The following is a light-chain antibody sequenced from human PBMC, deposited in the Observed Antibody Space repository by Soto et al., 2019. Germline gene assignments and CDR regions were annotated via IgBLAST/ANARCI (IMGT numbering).Light chain of an antibody. CDR2: EVS. Sequence: DVVMTQTPLSLSVAPGQPASISCKSSQSLLHITGETFLFWYLQKPGQSPQLLIYEVSTRVSGVPDRISGSGSGTDFTLEISRVETDDVGIYYGMQSTQLPPTFGQGTRLGIE. J-gene: IGKJ5*01. CDR1: QSLLHITGETF. CDR3: MQSTQLPPT. V-gene: IGKV2D-29*02.